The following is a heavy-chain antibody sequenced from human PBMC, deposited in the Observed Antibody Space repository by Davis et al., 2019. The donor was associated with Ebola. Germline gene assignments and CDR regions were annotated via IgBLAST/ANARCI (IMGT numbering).Heavy chain of an antibody. CDR1: GYTFTNYV. CDR2: ISSNNGNT. D-gene: IGHD3-22*01. Sequence: AASVKVSCKASGYTFTNYVVSWVRQAPGQGLEWMGRISSNNGNTDYAQKFQGRVTMTTDTSTTTAYMELRSLRSDDTATYYCARDGYCLSSGCYGYGMDVWGQGTTVTVSS. J-gene: IGHJ6*02. CDR3: ARDGYCLSSGCYGYGMDV. V-gene: IGHV1-18*04.